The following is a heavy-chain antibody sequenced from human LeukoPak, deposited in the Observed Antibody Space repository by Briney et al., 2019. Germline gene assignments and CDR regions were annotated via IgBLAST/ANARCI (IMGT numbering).Heavy chain of an antibody. CDR3: ARGGGLDV. Sequence: PGGSLRLSCAASGFTFDDYGLSWVRQAPGKGLEWISDINWNGGSTGYADSVKGRFTISRDNAKNSLYLQMSNLRAEDTAVYFCARGGGLDVWGQGATVTVSS. CDR2: INWNGGST. V-gene: IGHV3-20*04. J-gene: IGHJ6*02. CDR1: GFTFDDYG. D-gene: IGHD3-16*01.